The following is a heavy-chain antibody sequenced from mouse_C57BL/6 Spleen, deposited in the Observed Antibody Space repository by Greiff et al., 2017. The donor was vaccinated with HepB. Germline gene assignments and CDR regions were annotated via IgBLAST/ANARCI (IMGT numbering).Heavy chain of an antibody. Sequence: QLQQSGPGLVQPSQSLSITCTVSGFSLTSYGVHWVRQSPGKGLEWLGVIWSGGSTDYNAAFISRLSISKDNSKSQVVFKMNSLQADDTAIYYCARLRRDYYAMDYWGQGTSVTVSS. D-gene: IGHD2-12*01. CDR2: IWSGGST. V-gene: IGHV2-2*01. CDR1: GFSLTSYG. J-gene: IGHJ4*01. CDR3: ARLRRDYYAMDY.